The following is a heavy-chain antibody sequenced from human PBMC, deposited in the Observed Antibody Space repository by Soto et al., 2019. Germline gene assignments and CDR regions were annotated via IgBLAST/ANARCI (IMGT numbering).Heavy chain of an antibody. CDR3: AGQWELPLFGSATDY. J-gene: IGHJ4*02. CDR1: GFTFSNHA. V-gene: IGHV3-23*01. D-gene: IGHD1-26*01. Sequence: PGGSLGLSFAASGFTFSNHALSWVRQAPGKGLEWVSAISGSGGSTYYADSVKGRFTISRDNSKNTLYLQMNSLRAEDTAVYYCAGQWELPLFGSATDYWGQGTLVTVSS. CDR2: ISGSGGST.